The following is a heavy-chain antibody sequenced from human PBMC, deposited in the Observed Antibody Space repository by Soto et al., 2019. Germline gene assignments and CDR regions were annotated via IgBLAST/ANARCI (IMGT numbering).Heavy chain of an antibody. J-gene: IGHJ4*02. CDR3: ARGTTMIPGIYFDY. CDR2: IYYSGST. D-gene: IGHD3-10*01. Sequence: PSETLSLTCAVYGGSFSGYYWTWIRQPPGKGLEWIGSIYYSGSTDYNPSLKSRVTISVDASKSQLSLKLNSVAAADTAVYYCARGTTMIPGIYFDYWGQGTLVTVSS. V-gene: IGHV4-34*01. CDR1: GGSFSGYY.